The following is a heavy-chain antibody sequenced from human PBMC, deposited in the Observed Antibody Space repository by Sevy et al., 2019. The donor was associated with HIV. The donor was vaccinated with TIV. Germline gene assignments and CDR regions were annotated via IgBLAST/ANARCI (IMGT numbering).Heavy chain of an antibody. CDR1: GFIFSSYW. D-gene: IGHD2-2*01. J-gene: IGHJ5*02. CDR3: ARGGCSSTRCYQVGDWFDP. V-gene: IGHV3-7*01. Sequence: GGSLRLSCAASGFIFSSYWMSWVRQAPGKGLEWVANINQDGSEKQYVDSVKGRFSISRDNAKNSLYLQMNSLRAEDTAGYYCARGGCSSTRCYQVGDWFDPWGQGTLVTVSS. CDR2: INQDGSEK.